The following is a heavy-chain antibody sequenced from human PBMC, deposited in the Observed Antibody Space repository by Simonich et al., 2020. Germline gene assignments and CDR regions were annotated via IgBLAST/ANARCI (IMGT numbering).Heavy chain of an antibody. CDR1: GFTFSSYA. D-gene: IGHD2-21*02. Sequence: QVQLVESGGGVVQPGRSLRLSCAASGFTFSSYAMHWVRQAPGKGLEWVAVISYDGSNKYYADSVKGRFTISRDNSKNTLYLQMNSLRGEDTAVYYCARDGERYCGGDCYSYFDYWGQGTLVTVSS. J-gene: IGHJ4*02. CDR2: ISYDGSNK. V-gene: IGHV3-30*07. CDR3: ARDGERYCGGDCYSYFDY.